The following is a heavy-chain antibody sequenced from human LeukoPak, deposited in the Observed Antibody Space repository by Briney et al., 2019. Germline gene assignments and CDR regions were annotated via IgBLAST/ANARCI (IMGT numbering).Heavy chain of an antibody. J-gene: IGHJ4*02. Sequence: ASVKVPCKASGYTFSDYYMHWVRQAPGQGLEWMGWINSNGGGTNYAQKFQGRVTMTRDTSISTAYMELTRLRSDDTAVYYCARSPHILTGENFDYWGQGTLVTVSS. CDR2: INSNGGGT. CDR1: GYTFSDYY. V-gene: IGHV1-2*02. CDR3: ARSPHILTGENFDY. D-gene: IGHD3-9*01.